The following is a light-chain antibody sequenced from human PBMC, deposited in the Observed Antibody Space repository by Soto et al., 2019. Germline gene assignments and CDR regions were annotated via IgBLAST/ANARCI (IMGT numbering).Light chain of an antibody. V-gene: IGLV2-18*02. J-gene: IGLJ2*01. CDR3: SSYTRSSTCV. CDR2: EVS. CDR1: SSDVGSYNR. Sequence: QSALTQPPSVSGSPGQSVTISCTGTSSDVGSYNRVSWYQQPPGTAPKLMIYEVSNRPSGVPDRFSGSKSGNTASLTISGLQAEDEADDCCSSYTRSSTCVFGGGTKVTVL.